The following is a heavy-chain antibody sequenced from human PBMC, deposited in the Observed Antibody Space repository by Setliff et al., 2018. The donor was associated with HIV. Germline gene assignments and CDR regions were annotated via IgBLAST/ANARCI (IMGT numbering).Heavy chain of an antibody. D-gene: IGHD3-22*01. Sequence: SETLSLTCTVSGVSIRSDVYYWSWIRQPAGKGLEWIGHIYTSGSTNYNPSLKSRVTMSVDTSKNQFSLKLSSVTAADTAVYYCARVVGYYDSSGYPNYYYYMDVWGKGTTVTVS. J-gene: IGHJ6*03. CDR2: IYTSGST. CDR3: ARVVGYYDSSGYPNYYYYMDV. V-gene: IGHV4-61*09. CDR1: GVSIRSDVYY.